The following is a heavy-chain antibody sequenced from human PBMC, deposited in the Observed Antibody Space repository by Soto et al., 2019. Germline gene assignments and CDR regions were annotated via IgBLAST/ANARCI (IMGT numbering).Heavy chain of an antibody. CDR2: IYRSGST. D-gene: IGHD3-10*01. V-gene: IGHV4-30-2*01. Sequence: LSLTCVVSGGSISRGDFSWTWIRQPPGKGLEWVGYIYRSGSTYYNPSLKSPVSISLDKSKNQFSLNLTSVTAADTAVYYCARGKTNYFFDLWGQGHLVTVSS. CDR3: ARGKTNYFFDL. J-gene: IGHJ4*02. CDR1: GGSISRGDFS.